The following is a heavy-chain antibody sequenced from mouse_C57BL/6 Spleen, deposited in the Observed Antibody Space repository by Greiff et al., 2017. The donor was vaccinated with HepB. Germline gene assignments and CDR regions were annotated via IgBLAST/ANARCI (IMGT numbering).Heavy chain of an antibody. CDR2: IDPSDSYT. V-gene: IGHV1-59*01. J-gene: IGHJ2*01. CDR3: ARSGDDYGSRGWYFDY. Sequence: VQLQQSGAELVRPGTSVKLSCKASGYTFTSYWMHWVKQRPGQGLEWIGVIDPSDSYTNYNQKFKGKATLTVDPSSSTAYMQLSSLTSEDSAVYYCARSGDDYGSRGWYFDYWGQGTTLTVSS. D-gene: IGHD1-1*01. CDR1: GYTFTSYW.